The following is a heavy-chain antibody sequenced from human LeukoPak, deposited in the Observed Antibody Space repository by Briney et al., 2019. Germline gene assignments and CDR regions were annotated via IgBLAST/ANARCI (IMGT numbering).Heavy chain of an antibody. J-gene: IGHJ2*01. Sequence: SETLSLTCTVSGGSISSYYWTWIRQPAGKGLEWIGRIFTSGSTNYNPSLKSRVTMSVDTPKNQFSLKLSSVTAADTAVYYCARQYSDILTGYHRGELYWYFDLWGRGTLVTVSS. V-gene: IGHV4-4*07. CDR3: ARQYSDILTGYHRGELYWYFDL. D-gene: IGHD3-9*01. CDR2: IFTSGST. CDR1: GGSISSYY.